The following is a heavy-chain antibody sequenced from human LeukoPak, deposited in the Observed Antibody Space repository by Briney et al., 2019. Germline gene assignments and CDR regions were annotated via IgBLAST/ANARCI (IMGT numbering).Heavy chain of an antibody. Sequence: SETLSLTCTVSGGSISTYFWSWIRQPPGKGLEWIGYVYYSGSTNYNPSLKSRVTISVDTSKNQFSLKLSSVTAADTAVYYCARHAIYYGSGSSNWFDPWGQGTLVTVSS. D-gene: IGHD3-10*01. CDR2: VYYSGST. V-gene: IGHV4-59*08. CDR3: ARHAIYYGSGSSNWFDP. J-gene: IGHJ5*02. CDR1: GGSISTYF.